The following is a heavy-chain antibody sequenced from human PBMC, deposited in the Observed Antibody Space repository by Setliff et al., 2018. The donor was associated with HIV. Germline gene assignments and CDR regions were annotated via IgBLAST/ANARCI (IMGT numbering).Heavy chain of an antibody. CDR1: RGSIKYYF. V-gene: IGHV4-59*01. J-gene: IGHJ4*02. CDR2: ISYSGTT. Sequence: SETLSLTCTVSRGSIKYYFWSWIRQPPGKGLECIGHISYSGTTNYNPSLGSRVSISVDTSKNQFSLKLKSVTAADTAVYYCARDSDGSSYYHFAHWSQGTLVTVSS. CDR3: ARDSDGSSYYHFAH. D-gene: IGHD3-22*01.